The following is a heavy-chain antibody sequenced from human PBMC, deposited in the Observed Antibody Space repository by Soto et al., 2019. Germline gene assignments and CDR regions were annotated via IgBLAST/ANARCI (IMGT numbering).Heavy chain of an antibody. D-gene: IGHD2-8*02. V-gene: IGHV3-53*01. CDR1: GFIVTKNF. CDR3: ARNLGLDYGLDV. CDR2: VYSGGDT. J-gene: IGHJ6*02. Sequence: EVQLVESGGGLIQPGGSLRLSCAASGFIVTKNFTSCVREAPGDGREWVAVVYSGGDTYYGNSVKGRFTISRDNSKNTLDLQMNTLRAEDTAVYYCARNLGLDYGLDVWGQGTPVIVSS.